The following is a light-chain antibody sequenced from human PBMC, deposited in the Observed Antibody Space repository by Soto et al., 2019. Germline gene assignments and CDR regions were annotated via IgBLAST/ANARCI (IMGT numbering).Light chain of an antibody. CDR3: QQTYSIPWT. CDR2: TAS. J-gene: IGKJ1*01. V-gene: IGKV1-39*01. CDR1: QSISTY. Sequence: DIQMTQSPSSLSASVGDRVTITCRASQSISTYLNWYQHKPGKAPKVLIFTASRLQSGVPSTFSGSESGTDFTLTISTLQPEDFATYYCQQTYSIPWTFGQGTKVESK.